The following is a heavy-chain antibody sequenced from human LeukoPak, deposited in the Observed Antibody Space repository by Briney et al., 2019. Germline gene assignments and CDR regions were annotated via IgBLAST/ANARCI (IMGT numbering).Heavy chain of an antibody. CDR1: VYTHTKLS. Sequence: GASVTGESKDSVYTHTKLSIILARQAPGNGLEWMGGFDPEDGETIYAQKFQGRVTMTEDTSTDTAYMELSSLRSEDTAVYYCATKTAPGGSYHYYFDYWGQGTLVTVSS. J-gene: IGHJ4*02. D-gene: IGHD1-26*01. CDR2: FDPEDGET. CDR3: ATKTAPGGSYHYYFDY. V-gene: IGHV1-24*01.